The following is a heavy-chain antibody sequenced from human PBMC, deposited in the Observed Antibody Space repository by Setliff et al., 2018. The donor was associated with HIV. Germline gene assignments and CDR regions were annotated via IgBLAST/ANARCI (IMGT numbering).Heavy chain of an antibody. J-gene: IGHJ4*02. CDR3: AREGDGTDF. D-gene: IGHD2-21*02. V-gene: IGHV4-39*02. Sequence: SETLSLTCTVSGGSITSSTYYWGWIRQPPGKGLEWIGTVHYTGNTYHNPSLKSRVTISVEVSKNQISLKLTAVTAADSAVYYCAREGDGTDFWGQGTLVT. CDR2: VHYTGNT. CDR1: GGSITSSTYY.